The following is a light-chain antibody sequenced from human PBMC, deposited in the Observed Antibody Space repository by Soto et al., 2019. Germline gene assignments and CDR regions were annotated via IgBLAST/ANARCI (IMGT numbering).Light chain of an antibody. V-gene: IGLV2-14*01. CDR3: NSYTSSSTYV. Sequence: QSALTQPASVSGSPGQSITISCTGTSSDVGNYNYVSWYQQHPGKAPKLMIYDVSNRPSGVSNRFSGSKSGNTASLTISGLQAEDEADYSCNSYTSSSTYVFGAGTKVTVL. J-gene: IGLJ1*01. CDR1: SSDVGNYNY. CDR2: DVS.